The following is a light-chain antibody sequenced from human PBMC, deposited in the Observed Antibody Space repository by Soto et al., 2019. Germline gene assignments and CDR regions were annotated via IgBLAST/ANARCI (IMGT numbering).Light chain of an antibody. CDR1: QTIRSNY. V-gene: IGKV3-20*01. J-gene: IGKJ1*01. CDR3: QQYGSSPWT. CDR2: GAS. Sequence: ETVLTQSPGTLSLSPGERATLSCRASQTIRSNYLAWYRQTPGQAPRLLIYGASNRATGIADRFSGSGSGTDFTLIISRLEPKDFALYYCQQYGSSPWTFGQGTKVEI.